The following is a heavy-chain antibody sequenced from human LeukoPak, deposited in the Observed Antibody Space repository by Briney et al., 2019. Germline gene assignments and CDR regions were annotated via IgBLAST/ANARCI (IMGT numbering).Heavy chain of an antibody. CDR2: IRYDGSNK. D-gene: IGHD6-13*01. Sequence: PGGSLRLSCAASGFTFSSYGMHWVRQAPGKGLEWVALIRYDGSNKYYADSVKGRFTISRDNSKNTLYLQMNSLRAEDTAVYYCAKQGSHIAAAGYFDYWGQGTLVTISS. J-gene: IGHJ4*02. CDR3: AKQGSHIAAAGYFDY. CDR1: GFTFSSYG. V-gene: IGHV3-30*02.